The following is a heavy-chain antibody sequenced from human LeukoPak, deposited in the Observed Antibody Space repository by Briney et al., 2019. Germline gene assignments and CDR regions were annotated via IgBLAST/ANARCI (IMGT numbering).Heavy chain of an antibody. CDR3: ARGPRVVVPAAIRDVDY. CDR1: GYTFTSYA. CDR2: INTNTGNP. V-gene: IGHV7-4-1*02. Sequence: ASVKVSCKASGYTFTSYAMNWVRQAPGQGLEWVGWINTNTGNPTYAQGFTGRFVFSLDTSVSTAYLQISRLKAEDTAVYYCARGPRVVVPAAIRDVDYWGQGTLVTVSS. J-gene: IGHJ4*02. D-gene: IGHD2-2*02.